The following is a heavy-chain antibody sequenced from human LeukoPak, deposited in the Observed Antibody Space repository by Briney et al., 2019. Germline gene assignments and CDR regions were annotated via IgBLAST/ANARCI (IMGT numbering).Heavy chain of an antibody. J-gene: IGHJ4*02. CDR3: ARDPLGGGYVDY. CDR1: GGSFSGYY. D-gene: IGHD1-26*01. Sequence: SETLSLTCAVYGGSFSGYYWSWIRQPPGKGLEWIGEINHSGSTNYNPSLKSRVTISVDTSKNQFSLKLSSVTAADTAVYYCARDPLGGGYVDYWGQGTLVTVSS. CDR2: INHSGST. V-gene: IGHV4-34*01.